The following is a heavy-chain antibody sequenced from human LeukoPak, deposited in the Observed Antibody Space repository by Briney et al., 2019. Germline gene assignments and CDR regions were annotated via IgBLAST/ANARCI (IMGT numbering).Heavy chain of an antibody. D-gene: IGHD2-21*02. J-gene: IGHJ5*02. V-gene: IGHV1-2*06. CDR1: GYTFTGYY. Sequence: ASVKVSCKASGYTFTGYYMHWVRQAPGQGLEWMGRINPNSGGTNYAQKFQGRVTMTRDTSISTAYMELSRLRSDDTAVYYCASSYCGGDCYSPGWFDPWGQGTLVTVSS. CDR2: INPNSGGT. CDR3: ASSYCGGDCYSPGWFDP.